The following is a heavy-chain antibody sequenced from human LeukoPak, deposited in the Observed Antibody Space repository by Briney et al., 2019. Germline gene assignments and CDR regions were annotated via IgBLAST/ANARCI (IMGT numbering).Heavy chain of an antibody. J-gene: IGHJ5*02. CDR1: GFTFSSYE. Sequence: PGGSLRLSCAASGFTFSSYEMNWVRQAPGKGLEWVSYISSSGSTIYYADSVKGRFTISRDNAKNSLYLQMNSLRAEDTAVYYCAREAPGSQLLYRGLGWFDPWGQGTLVTVSS. D-gene: IGHD2-2*02. V-gene: IGHV3-48*03. CDR3: AREAPGSQLLYRGLGWFDP. CDR2: ISSSGSTI.